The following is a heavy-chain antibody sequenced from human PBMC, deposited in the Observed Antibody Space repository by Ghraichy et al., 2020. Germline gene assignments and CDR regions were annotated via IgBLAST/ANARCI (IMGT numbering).Heavy chain of an antibody. J-gene: IGHJ6*02. Sequence: LSLKSRVTISVDTSKNQFSLKLSSVTAADTAVYYCARGERSYGMDVWGQGTTVTVSS. V-gene: IGHV4-30-2*05. CDR3: ARGERSYGMDV.